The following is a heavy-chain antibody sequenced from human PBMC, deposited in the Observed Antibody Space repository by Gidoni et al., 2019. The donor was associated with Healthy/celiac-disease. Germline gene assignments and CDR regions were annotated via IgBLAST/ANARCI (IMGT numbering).Heavy chain of an antibody. CDR1: GFTFTSSA. Sequence: QMQLVQSGPEVKKPGTPVKVSCKASGFTFTSSAVQWVRQARGQRLEWIGWIVVGSGNTNNAQECQERVTITRDMSTSTAYMELSSLRSEDTAVYYCAAEAGTDMVRSYFDYWGQGTLVTVSS. D-gene: IGHD3-10*01. CDR3: AAEAGTDMVRSYFDY. CDR2: IVVGSGNT. J-gene: IGHJ4*02. V-gene: IGHV1-58*01.